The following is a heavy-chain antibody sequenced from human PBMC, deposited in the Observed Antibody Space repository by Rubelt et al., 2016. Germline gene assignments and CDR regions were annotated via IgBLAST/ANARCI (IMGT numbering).Heavy chain of an antibody. CDR3: ARVMGGSAVLFDY. J-gene: IGHJ4*02. CDR2: ISSSGSTI. D-gene: IGHD3-10*01. Sequence: EVQLVESGGGLVQPGGSLRLSCAASGFTFSSYDMNWVRQAPGKGLEWVSYISSSGSTIKYADSVKGRFTISRDNAKNSLYLQMHRLGAEDTAVYYCARVMGGSAVLFDYWGQGTLVTVSS. CDR1: GFTFSSYD. V-gene: IGHV3-48*03.